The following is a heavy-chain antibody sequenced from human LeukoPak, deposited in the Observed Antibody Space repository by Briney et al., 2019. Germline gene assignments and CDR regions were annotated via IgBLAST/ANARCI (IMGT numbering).Heavy chain of an antibody. CDR2: MSYSGST. V-gene: IGHV4-59*12. CDR1: GGSISVYY. Sequence: SETLSLTCTVSGGSISVYYWNRIRQPPGKGLEWIGYMSYSGSTNYNPSLNSRVSISVDTSKNQFSLRMSYVTAADTAVYFCARELTYSGSHRNFDSWGQGTLVTVSS. D-gene: IGHD1-26*01. J-gene: IGHJ4*02. CDR3: ARELTYSGSHRNFDS.